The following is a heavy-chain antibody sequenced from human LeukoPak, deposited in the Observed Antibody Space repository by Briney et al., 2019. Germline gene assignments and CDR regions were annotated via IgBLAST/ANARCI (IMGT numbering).Heavy chain of an antibody. V-gene: IGHV3-23*01. D-gene: IGHD3-9*01. CDR1: GFTFSNYA. J-gene: IGHJ4*02. CDR2: IVGSGSNT. Sequence: PGASLRLSCAASGFTFSNYAMSWVRQAPGKGLEWVSAIVGSGSNTYHADSVKGRFTISRDNPKNTLYLQMNSLRAEDTAVYYCAKWGDYDILTGYYDSDYWGQGTLVTVSS. CDR3: AKWGDYDILTGYYDSDY.